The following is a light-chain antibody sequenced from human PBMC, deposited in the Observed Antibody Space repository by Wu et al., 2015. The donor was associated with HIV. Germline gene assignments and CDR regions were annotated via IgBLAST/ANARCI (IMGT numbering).Light chain of an antibody. J-gene: IGKJ4*01. CDR1: QSINSRN. CDR2: GAS. V-gene: IGKV3D-20*02. CDR3: QQRSNWLLT. Sequence: EIVLTQSPDTLSLSPGERATLSCRASQSINSRNLAWYQQTPGQPPRLLVYGASSRATGIPDRFSGSGSGTDFTLTISNLEPEDFAVYYCQQRSNWLLTFGRGTRVRSN.